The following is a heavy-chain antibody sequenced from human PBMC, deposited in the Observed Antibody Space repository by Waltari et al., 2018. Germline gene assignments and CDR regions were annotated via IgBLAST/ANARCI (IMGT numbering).Heavy chain of an antibody. V-gene: IGHV1-46*01. D-gene: IGHD2-21*01. CDR3: ALDTGALWMDV. Sequence: QVQLVQSGAEVKKPGASVKISCKTSEYTFTSSYIHWVRQAPGQGLEWRGIINPSGGSKIYAQKFQGRVTMIRDTSTSTVYMELSSLRSDDTAVYYCALDTGALWMDVWGQGTTVTVSS. CDR2: INPSGGSK. CDR1: EYTFTSSY. J-gene: IGHJ6*02.